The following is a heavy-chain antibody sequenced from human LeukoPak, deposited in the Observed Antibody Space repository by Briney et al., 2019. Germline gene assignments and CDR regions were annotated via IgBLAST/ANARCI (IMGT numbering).Heavy chain of an antibody. Sequence: GGSLRLSCAASGFTFSSYDMSWVRQAPGKGLEWVSAISGSGGSTYYADSVKGRFTISRDNSKSTLYLQMNSLRAEDTAVYYCAKMGGFLVPVGRIRGYFDYWGQGTLVTVSS. V-gene: IGHV3-23*01. CDR3: AKMGGFLVPVGRIRGYFDY. D-gene: IGHD1-26*01. CDR1: GFTFSSYD. CDR2: ISGSGGST. J-gene: IGHJ4*02.